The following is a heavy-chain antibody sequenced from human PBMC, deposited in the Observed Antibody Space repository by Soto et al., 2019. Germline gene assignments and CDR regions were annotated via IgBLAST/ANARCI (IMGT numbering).Heavy chain of an antibody. V-gene: IGHV1-69*01. CDR1: GGTFSSYA. J-gene: IGHJ6*02. Sequence: QVQLVQSGAEVKKPGSSVKVSCKASGGTFSSYAISWVRQAPGQGLEWMGGIIPIFGTANYAQKFQGRVTITADESTRTAYMELSSLRSEDTAVYYCATKVGGSSWFNYYYYGMDVWGQGTTVTVSS. CDR2: IIPIFGTA. CDR3: ATKVGGSSWFNYYYYGMDV. D-gene: IGHD6-13*01.